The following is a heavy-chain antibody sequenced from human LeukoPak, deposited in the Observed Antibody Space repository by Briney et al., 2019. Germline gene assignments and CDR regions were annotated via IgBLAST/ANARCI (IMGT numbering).Heavy chain of an antibody. CDR3: VRDTAAAGWITDYYYYGMDV. J-gene: IGHJ6*02. Sequence: GGSLRLSCAASGFTFSSYWMHWVRQAPGKGLVWVSRINSDGSSTSYADSVKGRFTISRDNAKNTLYLQMNSLRAEDTAVYYCVRDTAAAGWITDYYYYGMDVWGQGTTVTVSS. V-gene: IGHV3-74*01. CDR2: INSDGSST. D-gene: IGHD6-13*01. CDR1: GFTFSSYW.